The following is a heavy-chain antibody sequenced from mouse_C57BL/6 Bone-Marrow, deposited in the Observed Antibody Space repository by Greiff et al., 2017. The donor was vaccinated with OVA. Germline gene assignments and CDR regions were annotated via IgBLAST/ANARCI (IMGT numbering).Heavy chain of an antibody. D-gene: IGHD2-3*01. J-gene: IGHJ3*01. Sequence: EVMLVESGAELVKPGASVKLSCTASGFNIKDYYMHWVKQRTEQGLEWIGRIDPEDGETKYAPKFQGKATITADTSSTTAYLQLSSLTSEDTAVDYCARFDGYPAWFAYWGQGTLVTVSA. CDR1: GFNIKDYY. V-gene: IGHV14-2*01. CDR2: IDPEDGET. CDR3: ARFDGYPAWFAY.